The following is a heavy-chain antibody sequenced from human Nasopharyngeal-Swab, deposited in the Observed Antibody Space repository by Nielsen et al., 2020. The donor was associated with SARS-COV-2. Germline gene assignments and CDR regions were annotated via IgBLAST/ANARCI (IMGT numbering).Heavy chain of an antibody. CDR1: GGTFSSYA. J-gene: IGHJ6*02. Sequence: SVKVSCKASGGTFSSYAISWVRQAPGQGLEWVGGIIPIFGTANYAQKFQGRVTITADKSTSTAYMELSSLRSEDTAVYYCARHYYDSSGPFGYGMDVWGQGTTVTVSS. CDR3: ARHYYDSSGPFGYGMDV. V-gene: IGHV1-69*06. CDR2: IIPIFGTA. D-gene: IGHD3-22*01.